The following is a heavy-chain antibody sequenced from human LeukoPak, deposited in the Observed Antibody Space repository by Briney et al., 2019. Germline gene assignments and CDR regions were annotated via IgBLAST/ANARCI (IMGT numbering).Heavy chain of an antibody. CDR1: ELMFSSNW. CDR2: IKSDGSGI. CDR3: ARAQIAAGLVDY. Sequence: GGSLRLSCAASELMFSSNWIHWVRQAPGTGLVWVSRIKSDGSGISYADSVKGRFTISRDNAKNTLYLQMDSLRAEDTAVYYCARAQIAAGLVDYWGQGALVTVSS. D-gene: IGHD6-13*01. J-gene: IGHJ4*02. V-gene: IGHV3-74*01.